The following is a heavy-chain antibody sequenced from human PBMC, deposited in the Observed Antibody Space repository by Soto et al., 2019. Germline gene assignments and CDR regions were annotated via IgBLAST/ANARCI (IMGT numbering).Heavy chain of an antibody. CDR3: ARDAHSRGARPKNWFDP. CDR1: GGSISSGGYY. J-gene: IGHJ5*02. V-gene: IGHV4-31*03. CDR2: IYYSGST. Sequence: SETLSLTCTVSGGSISSGGYYWSWIRQHPGKGLEWIGYIYYSGSTYYNPSLKSRVTISVDTSKNQFSLKLSSVTAADTAVYYCARDAHSRGARPKNWFDPWGQGTLVTVSS. D-gene: IGHD3-22*01.